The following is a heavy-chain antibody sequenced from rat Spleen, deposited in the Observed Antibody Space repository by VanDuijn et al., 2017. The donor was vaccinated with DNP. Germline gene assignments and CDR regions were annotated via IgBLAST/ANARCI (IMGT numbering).Heavy chain of an antibody. J-gene: IGHJ4*01. V-gene: IGHV5-7*01. CDR3: ARDDYGSYGAMDP. D-gene: IGHD1-3*01. CDR2: IIYDGSST. Sequence: EVQLVESGGGLVQPGRSLKLSCAASGFTFSDYAMAWVRQSPKQGLEWVATIIYDGSSTYYRDSVMGRFTISRHDAKSTLYLQMDSLRSEDTATYYCARDDYGSYGAMDPWGQGTSVTVSS. CDR1: GFTFSDYA.